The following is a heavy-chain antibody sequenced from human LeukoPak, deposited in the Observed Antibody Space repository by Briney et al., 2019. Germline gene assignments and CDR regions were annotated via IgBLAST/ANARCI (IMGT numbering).Heavy chain of an antibody. CDR1: GYTFTSYD. CDR3: ARVWYCSSTSCHPSLAFDI. V-gene: IGHV1-8*03. D-gene: IGHD2-2*01. J-gene: IGHJ3*02. Sequence: SVKVSCKASGYTFTSYDINRVRQATGQGLEWMGWMNPNSGNTGYAQKFQGRVTITRNTSISTAYMELSSLRSEDTAVYYCARVWYCSSTSCHPSLAFDIWGQGTMVTVSS. CDR2: MNPNSGNT.